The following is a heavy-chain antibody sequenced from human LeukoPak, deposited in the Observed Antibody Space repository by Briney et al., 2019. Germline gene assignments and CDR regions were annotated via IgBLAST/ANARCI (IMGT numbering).Heavy chain of an antibody. V-gene: IGHV3-43*02. J-gene: IGHJ4*02. CDR1: GLPIADFA. D-gene: IGHD5-24*01. CDR3: ARQSGKFDY. Sequence: GGSLRLSCVASGLPIADFAMHWVRQAPGKGLEWVSLISGDGVSTFYADSVKGRFSISRDNSKNSLSLEMNRLRTEDTAMYYCARQSGKFDYWGQGTLVAVSS. CDR2: ISGDGVST.